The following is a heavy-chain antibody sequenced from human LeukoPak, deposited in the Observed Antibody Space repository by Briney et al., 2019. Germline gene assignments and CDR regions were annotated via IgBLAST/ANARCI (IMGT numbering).Heavy chain of an antibody. V-gene: IGHV3-30*02. CDR1: GFTFTSYG. Sequence: PGGSLRLSCVVSGFTFTSYGVHWVRQAPGKGLEWVAFIRYDGSNKYYADSVKGRFTISRDNSKNTLYLQMNSLRAEDTTVYYCAKGTYYDILTGPMDVWGKGTTVTISS. D-gene: IGHD3-9*01. CDR2: IRYDGSNK. J-gene: IGHJ6*03. CDR3: AKGTYYDILTGPMDV.